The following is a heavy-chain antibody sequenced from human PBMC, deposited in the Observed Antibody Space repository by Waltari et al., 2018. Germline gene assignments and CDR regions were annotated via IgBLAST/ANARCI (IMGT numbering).Heavy chain of an antibody. J-gene: IGHJ6*03. V-gene: IGHV5-51*03. CDR3: ARMERDLWSGKDHNMDMDV. Sequence: EVQLVQSGAELKKPGQSLQISCPASGSNFANYLIVWVRKRPGKGLEWTGIIYPGDFDTLYSPAVQGHVTFSVDKSGNTAYLQWSSLKASDTAKYYCARMERDLWSGKDHNMDMDVWGEGTTV. D-gene: IGHD3-3*01. CDR2: IYPGDFDT. CDR1: GSNFANYL.